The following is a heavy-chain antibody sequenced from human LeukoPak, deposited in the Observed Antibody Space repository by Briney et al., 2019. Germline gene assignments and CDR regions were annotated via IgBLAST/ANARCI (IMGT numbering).Heavy chain of an antibody. Sequence: GGSLRLSCAASDFSFSNYAMSWVRQAPGKGLEWVSAVSNRGGSTYYADSVKGRFTISRDNSKNTLYLQMNSLRAEDTAVYYCAKHPLGYCSGGSCYANDYWGQGTLVTVSS. V-gene: IGHV3-23*01. J-gene: IGHJ4*02. CDR1: DFSFSNYA. CDR3: AKHPLGYCSGGSCYANDY. D-gene: IGHD2-15*01. CDR2: VSNRGGST.